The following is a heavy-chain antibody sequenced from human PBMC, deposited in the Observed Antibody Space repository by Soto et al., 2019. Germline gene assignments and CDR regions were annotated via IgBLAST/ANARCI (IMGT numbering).Heavy chain of an antibody. CDR3: ARESEDLTSNFDY. CDR2: ISSTTNYI. J-gene: IGHJ4*02. CDR1: GFTFSRYS. Sequence: GGSLRLSCAASGFTFSRYSMNWVRQAPGKGLEWVSSISSTTNYIYYADSMKGRFTVSRDSAKNSVYLDMNSLSAEDTAVYYCARESEDLTSNFDYWGQGTLVTVSS. V-gene: IGHV3-21*01.